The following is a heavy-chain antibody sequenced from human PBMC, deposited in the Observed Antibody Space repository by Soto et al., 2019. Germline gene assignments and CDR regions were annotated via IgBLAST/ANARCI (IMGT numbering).Heavy chain of an antibody. CDR1: GGSISSYY. D-gene: IGHD3-10*01. V-gene: IGHV4-59*01. J-gene: IGHJ4*02. Sequence: QVQLQESGPGLVKPSETLSLTCTVSGGSISSYYWSWIRQPPGKGLEWIGYIYYSGSTNYNPSLKSRVTISVDTSKNPFSLKLSSVTAADTAVYYCARLTMVRGVIPYYFDYWGQGTLVTVSS. CDR3: ARLTMVRGVIPYYFDY. CDR2: IYYSGST.